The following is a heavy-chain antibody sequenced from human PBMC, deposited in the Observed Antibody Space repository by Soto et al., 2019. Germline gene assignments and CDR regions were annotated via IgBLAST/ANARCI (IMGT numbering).Heavy chain of an antibody. V-gene: IGHV4-59*08. J-gene: IGHJ5*02. CDR1: GGSISSYS. CDR3: ARRVREDAEITGDNWLEP. Sequence: PSETLSLTCTVSGGSISSYSWNWIRQPPGKGLEWIGYIYYNGRSDYNPSLKSRVTISVDTSQNQFSLKLSSVTAADTAVYYCARRVREDAEITGDNWLEPWGQGPQATVPS. D-gene: IGHD3-16*01. CDR2: IYYNGRS.